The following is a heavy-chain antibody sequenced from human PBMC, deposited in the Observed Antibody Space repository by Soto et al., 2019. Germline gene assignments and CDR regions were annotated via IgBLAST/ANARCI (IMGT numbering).Heavy chain of an antibody. CDR3: ASTVDY. D-gene: IGHD2-15*01. Sequence: EVQLVESGGGLVQPGGSLRLSCEASGFTFSLYSMNWVRQAPGKGLEWLAYISSTSKNINYADSVKGRFTISRDNAKNSLYLQMNSLRDEDTAVYYCASTVDYWGHGTLVTVST. J-gene: IGHJ4*01. CDR2: ISSTSKNI. CDR1: GFTFSLYS. V-gene: IGHV3-48*02.